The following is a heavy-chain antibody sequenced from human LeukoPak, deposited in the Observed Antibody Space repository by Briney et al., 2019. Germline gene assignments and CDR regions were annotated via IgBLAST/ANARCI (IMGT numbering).Heavy chain of an antibody. CDR1: GFTISSYS. D-gene: IGHD6-6*01. J-gene: IGHJ5*02. V-gene: IGHV3-48*01. Sequence: PGGSLRLSCAASGFTISSYSMNWVRQAPGKGLAWVSYISSSSSTIYYADSVKGRFTISRDNAKNSLYLQMNSLRAEDTAVYYCATRIAARFPPWGQGTLVTVSS. CDR3: ATRIAARFPP. CDR2: ISSSSSTI.